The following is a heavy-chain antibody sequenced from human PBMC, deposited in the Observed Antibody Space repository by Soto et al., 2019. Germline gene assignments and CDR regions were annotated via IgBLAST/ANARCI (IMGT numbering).Heavy chain of an antibody. Sequence: QVQLVESGGGVVQPGRSLRLSCAASGFSFSKYGMHWVRQAPGKGLEWVAEMSDDGSKKYYGDSVKGRFTISRDNSKNTLYLLMDSLRPEDTAVYYCAKGLRETGGYYVDCWGQGTLVTVSS. V-gene: IGHV3-30*18. CDR2: MSDDGSKK. D-gene: IGHD3-16*01. CDR3: AKGLRETGGYYVDC. CDR1: GFSFSKYG. J-gene: IGHJ4*02.